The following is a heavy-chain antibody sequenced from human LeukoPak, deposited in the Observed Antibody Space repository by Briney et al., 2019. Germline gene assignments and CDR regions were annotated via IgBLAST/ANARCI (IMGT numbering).Heavy chain of an antibody. Sequence: GGSLRLSCAASGFAFSSYWMHWVRQAPGRGLVWVARINSDGSTTSYADSVKGRFTISRDNAKNTLYLQINSLRAEDTAVYYCARSEAVAWSFDLWGRGTLVTVSS. CDR2: INSDGSTT. CDR3: ARSEAVAWSFDL. CDR1: GFAFSSYW. D-gene: IGHD6-19*01. J-gene: IGHJ2*01. V-gene: IGHV3-74*01.